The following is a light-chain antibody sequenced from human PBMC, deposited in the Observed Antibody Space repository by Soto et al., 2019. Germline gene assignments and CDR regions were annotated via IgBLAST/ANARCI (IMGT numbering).Light chain of an antibody. V-gene: IGKV1-39*01. CDR3: QQSSTAPFT. CDR1: QNINTN. CDR2: AAS. Sequence: DIQMTQSPSSLSASVGDRVTITCRASQNINTNLNWYQQKPGQAPKLLIFAASSLQSGVPSRFSGSGSRTDFTLTISSLQPEDFATYYCQQSSTAPFTFGPGTKVDIK. J-gene: IGKJ3*01.